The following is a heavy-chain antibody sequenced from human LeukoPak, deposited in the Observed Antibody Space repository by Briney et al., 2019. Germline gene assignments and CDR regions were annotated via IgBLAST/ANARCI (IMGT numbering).Heavy chain of an antibody. V-gene: IGHV4-34*01. CDR2: INHSGST. D-gene: IGHD3-22*01. J-gene: IGHJ4*02. CDR1: GGSFSGYY. CDR3: ASSNYDSSGYRGFDY. Sequence: SETLSLTCAVYGGSFSGYYWSWIRQPPGKGLEWIGEINHSGSTNYNPSLKSRVTISVDTCKNQFSLKLSSVTAADTAVYYCASSNYDSSGYRGFDYWGQGTLVTVSS.